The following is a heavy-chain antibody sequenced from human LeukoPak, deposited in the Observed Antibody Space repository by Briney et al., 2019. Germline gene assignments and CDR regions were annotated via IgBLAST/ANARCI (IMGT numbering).Heavy chain of an antibody. Sequence: SETLSLNCTVSGGSVRSGSYYWSWIRPPPGKGLEWIGYIYYSGRTNYNPSLKSRVTIPVDTSKNQVSLKLSSVTAADTAVYYCARGRSHFDFWGQGTLVTVSS. CDR3: ARGRSHFDF. D-gene: IGHD2-15*01. J-gene: IGHJ4*02. V-gene: IGHV4-61*01. CDR1: GGSVRSGSYY. CDR2: IYYSGRT.